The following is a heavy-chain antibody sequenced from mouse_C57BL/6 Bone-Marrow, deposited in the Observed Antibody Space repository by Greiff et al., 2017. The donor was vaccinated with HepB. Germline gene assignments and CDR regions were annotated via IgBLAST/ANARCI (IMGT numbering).Heavy chain of an antibody. V-gene: IGHV1-69*01. CDR2: IDPSDSDT. D-gene: IGHD2-3*01. CDR1: GYTFTSYW. J-gene: IGHJ3*01. Sequence: VQLQQPGAELVMPGASVKLSCKASGYTFTSYWMHWVKQRPGQGLEWIGEIDPSDSDTNYNQKFKGKATLTVDKSSSTAYMQLSSLTSEDSAVYYCAIKGPLDGYYGAYWGQGTLVTVSA. CDR3: AIKGPLDGYYGAY.